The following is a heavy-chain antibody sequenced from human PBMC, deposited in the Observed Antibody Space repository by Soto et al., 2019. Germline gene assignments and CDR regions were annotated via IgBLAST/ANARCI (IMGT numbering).Heavy chain of an antibody. CDR3: ARLNDYGDYYNWFDP. D-gene: IGHD4-17*01. V-gene: IGHV3-53*01. CDR2: IYSGGST. Sequence: GGSLRLSCAASGFTVSSNYMSWVRQAPGKGLEWVSVIYSGGSTYYADSVKGRFTISRDNSKNTLHLQMNSLRAEDTAVYYCARLNDYGDYYNWFDPWGQGTLVTVSS. J-gene: IGHJ5*02. CDR1: GFTVSSNY.